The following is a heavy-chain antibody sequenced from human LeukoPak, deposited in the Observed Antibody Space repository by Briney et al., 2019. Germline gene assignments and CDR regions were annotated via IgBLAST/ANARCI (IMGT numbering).Heavy chain of an antibody. CDR1: GYTFISYY. CDR2: INPSGGST. Sequence: ASVKVSCKASGYTFISYYMHWVRQAPGQGLEWMGIINPSGGSTSYAQKFQGRVTLTRDNAIMAAYMELSSLTSEDTGVYYCARTPLGYCSSTSCYTTTPFDYWGQGTLVTVSS. V-gene: IGHV1-46*01. CDR3: ARTPLGYCSSTSCYTTTPFDY. J-gene: IGHJ4*02. D-gene: IGHD2-2*02.